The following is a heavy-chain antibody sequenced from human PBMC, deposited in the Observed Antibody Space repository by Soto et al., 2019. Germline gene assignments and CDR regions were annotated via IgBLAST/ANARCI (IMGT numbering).Heavy chain of an antibody. V-gene: IGHV2-5*02. CDR1: GFSLSTSGVG. J-gene: IGHJ5*02. CDR3: ALVNYYDGSGYPLADP. CDR2: IYWDDDK. D-gene: IGHD3-22*01. Sequence: QITLKESGPTLVKPTQTLTLTCTFSGFSLSTSGVGVGWIRQPPGKALEWLALIYWDDDKRYNPSLKSRLTITXAPXKXPVVRTMTNMDPVDTATYYCALVNYYDGSGYPLADPWGQGTLVTVSS.